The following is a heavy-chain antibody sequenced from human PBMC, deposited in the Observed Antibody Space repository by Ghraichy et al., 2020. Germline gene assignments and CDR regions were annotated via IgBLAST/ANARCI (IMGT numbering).Heavy chain of an antibody. D-gene: IGHD3-3*01. V-gene: IGHV3-9*01. CDR3: AKDLTIFAGAMDV. CDR2: ISWNSGST. Sequence: GGSLRLSCAASGFKFEDYVMHWVRQAPGKGLEWVSGISWNSGSTGYADSVKGRFTISRDNAKNSLFLQMNSLRSEDTALYYCAKDLTIFAGAMDVWGQGTTVTVS. CDR1: GFKFEDYV. J-gene: IGHJ6*02.